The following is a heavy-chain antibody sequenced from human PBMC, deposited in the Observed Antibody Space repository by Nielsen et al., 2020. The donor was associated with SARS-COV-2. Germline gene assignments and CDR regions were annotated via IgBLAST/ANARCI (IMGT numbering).Heavy chain of an antibody. V-gene: IGHV4-59*01. CDR3: ARTNYGDFPGVWFDP. CDR2: VIYSGVST. CDR1: GASLNSYY. J-gene: IGHJ5*02. D-gene: IGHD4-17*01. Sequence: SETLSLTCIVSGASLNSYYWSWVRQPPGKGLEWIGYVIYSGVSTNYNPSVRGVTISVDTSKNQFSLELSSVTPADTAVYYCARTNYGDFPGVWFDPWGQGALVTVSS.